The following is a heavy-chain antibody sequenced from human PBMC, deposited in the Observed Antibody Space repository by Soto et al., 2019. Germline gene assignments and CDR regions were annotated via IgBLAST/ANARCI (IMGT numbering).Heavy chain of an antibody. J-gene: IGHJ4*02. CDR3: TRGLASGDY. CDR2: INPNGGST. CDR1: GYIFTNFY. D-gene: IGHD6-6*01. V-gene: IGHV1-46*03. Sequence: QVQLVQPGAEVKKPGASVKFSCKASGYIFTNFYIHWVRQAPGLGLEWIGIINPNGGSTNYAQNCQGRVPMTRDTSTSTVYMDLSSLRSEDTAVYYCTRGLASGDYWGQGTLITVSS.